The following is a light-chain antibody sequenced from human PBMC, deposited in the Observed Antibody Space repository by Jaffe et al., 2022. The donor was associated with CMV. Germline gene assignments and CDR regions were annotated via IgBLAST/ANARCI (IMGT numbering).Light chain of an antibody. J-gene: IGLJ3*02. V-gene: IGLV3-10*01. Sequence: SSELTQPPSVSVSPGQTARITCSGNELPNMYAYWYQQKSGQAPVLVIYDDNKRPSGIPETFSGSKSGTMATLTINGAQVEDEADYYCFSTVNSGDRQGLFGGGTRLTVL. CDR3: FSTVNSGDRQGL. CDR2: DDN. CDR1: ELPNMY.